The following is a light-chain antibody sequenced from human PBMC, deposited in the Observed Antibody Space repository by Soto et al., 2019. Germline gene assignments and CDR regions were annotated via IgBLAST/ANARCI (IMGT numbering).Light chain of an antibody. Sequence: TLSLSPGERATLSFRASRSISDSYLFWYQQKPGQAPRLLIYGTSIRATGVSDRFSGSGSGTDFTLTISRLEPEDVAVYYCQHYGSSPLFTFGPGTKVDIK. CDR1: RSISDSY. V-gene: IGKV3-20*01. CDR2: GTS. J-gene: IGKJ3*01. CDR3: QHYGSSPLFT.